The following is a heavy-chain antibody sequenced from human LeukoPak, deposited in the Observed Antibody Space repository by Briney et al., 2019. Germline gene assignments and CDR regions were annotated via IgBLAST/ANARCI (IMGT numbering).Heavy chain of an antibody. J-gene: IGHJ4*02. CDR1: GFTFSSYG. D-gene: IGHD5-18*01. Sequence: GGSLRLSCAASGFTFSSYGMSWVRQAPGKGLEWVSAISGSGGSTYYADSVKGRFTISRDNSKNTLYLQMNSLRVEDPALYYCARAGYSYGHTVFYDYWGQGTLVTVSS. CDR3: ARAGYSYGHTVFYDY. V-gene: IGHV3-23*01. CDR2: ISGSGGST.